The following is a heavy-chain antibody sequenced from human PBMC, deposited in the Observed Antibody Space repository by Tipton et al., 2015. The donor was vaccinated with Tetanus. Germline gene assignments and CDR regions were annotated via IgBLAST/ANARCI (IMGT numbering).Heavy chain of an antibody. D-gene: IGHD7-27*01. J-gene: IGHJ4*02. CDR2: IYTAGST. CDR1: GFTVTTNY. Sequence: GSLRLSCTASGFTVTTNYMNWVRQAPGKGLEWVSTIYTAGSTYYADTVKGRFNISRDNSKNTLYLQMNSLRAEDTAVYYCARGPLGTGVFDYWGQGTLVSVST. CDR3: ARGPLGTGVFDY. V-gene: IGHV3-53*01.